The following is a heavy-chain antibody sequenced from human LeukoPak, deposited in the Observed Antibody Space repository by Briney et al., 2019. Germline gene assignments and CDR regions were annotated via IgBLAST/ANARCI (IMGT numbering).Heavy chain of an antibody. V-gene: IGHV4-38-2*01. D-gene: IGHD6-13*01. CDR2: IYHSGST. CDR1: GYSISSGYY. CDR3: ARGGGSSWFFRAVLYFDY. Sequence: SETLSLTCAVSGYSISSGYYWGWIRQPPGKGLEWIGSIYHSGSTYYNPSLKSRVTISVDTSKNQFSLKLSSVTAADTAVYYCARGGGSSWFFRAVLYFDYWGQGTLVTVSS. J-gene: IGHJ4*02.